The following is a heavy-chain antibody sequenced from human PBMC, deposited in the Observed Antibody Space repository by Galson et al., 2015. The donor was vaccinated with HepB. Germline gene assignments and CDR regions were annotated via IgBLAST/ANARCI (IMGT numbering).Heavy chain of an antibody. D-gene: IGHD3-3*01. V-gene: IGHV1-3*01. CDR3: AREMFLEWLLDY. CDR2: INAGNGNT. J-gene: IGHJ4*02. CDR1: GYTFTSYA. Sequence: SVKVSCKASGYTFTSYAMHWVRQAPGQRLEWMGWINAGNGNTKYSQKFQGRVTITRDTSASTAYMELSSLRSEDTAVYYCAREMFLEWLLDYWGQGTLVTVSS.